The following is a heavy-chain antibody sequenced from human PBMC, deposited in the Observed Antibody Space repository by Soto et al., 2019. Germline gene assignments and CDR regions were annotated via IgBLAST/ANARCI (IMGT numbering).Heavy chain of an antibody. CDR3: SRSGYGAYYLTY. CDR2: ISAYNGNT. Sequence: QVQLVQSGAEVKKPGASVKVSCKASGYTFTSYGISWVRQAPGQGLEWMGWISAYNGNTNYAQKLQGRVTMTTNTATSTAYMELRSLRSDAAAVSSCSRSGYGAYYLTYWGQVTVLSVSS. CDR1: GYTFTSYG. D-gene: IGHD3-10*01. J-gene: IGHJ4*02. V-gene: IGHV1-18*01.